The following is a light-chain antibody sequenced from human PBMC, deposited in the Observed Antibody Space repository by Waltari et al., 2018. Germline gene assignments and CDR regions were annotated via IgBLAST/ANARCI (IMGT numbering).Light chain of an antibody. CDR1: SSDVGGYNY. V-gene: IGLV2-14*01. J-gene: IGLJ2*01. CDR3: VSYTRNNTSI. CDR2: EVS. Sequence: QSALTQPASVSGSPGQSIPISCTGTSSDVGGYNYVSWFQQHPGKAPKVMIYEVSRRPSGVSDRFSGSKSGNTASLTISGLQAEDEADYYCVSYTRNNTSIFGGGTKLTVL.